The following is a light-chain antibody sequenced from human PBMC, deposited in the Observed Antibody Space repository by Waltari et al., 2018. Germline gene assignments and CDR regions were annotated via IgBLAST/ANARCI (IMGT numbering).Light chain of an antibody. CDR3: MQGTHWPPHT. V-gene: IGKV2-30*02. J-gene: IGKJ2*01. CDR1: QTLVHTDGNTY. CDR2: KVS. Sequence: DVVMTQSPLSLPVTLGQPASISCRSSQTLVHTDGNTYLSWFHQRPCQSPRRLIYKVSNRDSGVPDRFSGSGSGTYFTLEISRVEAEDVGVYYCMQGTHWPPHTFGQGTKLEIE.